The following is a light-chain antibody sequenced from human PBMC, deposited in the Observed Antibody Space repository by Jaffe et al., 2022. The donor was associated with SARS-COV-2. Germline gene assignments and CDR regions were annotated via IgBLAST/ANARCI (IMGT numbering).Light chain of an antibody. V-gene: IGKV1-39*01. CDR3: QQSASTFWT. Sequence: DIQMTQSPSSLSASVGDRVTITCRASQTIGNLLHWYQQKPGKAPKLLIYAASSLQSGVPSRFSGSGSGTDFILSIDSLQPEDFATYYCQQSASTFWTFGQGTKVEIK. J-gene: IGKJ1*01. CDR2: AAS. CDR1: QTIGNL.